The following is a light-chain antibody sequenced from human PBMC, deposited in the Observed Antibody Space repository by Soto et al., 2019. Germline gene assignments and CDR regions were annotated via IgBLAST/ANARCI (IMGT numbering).Light chain of an antibody. Sequence: DIQMTQSSSAMSASVGARVTITCRASQGIHKYLAWFQQKPGKVPKRLIYGASNLQSGVPSRFSGSGSGTEFTLTISSLQPEDFATYYCLQHNFYPPTFGQGTRLEIK. CDR2: GAS. J-gene: IGKJ5*01. CDR1: QGIHKY. V-gene: IGKV1-17*03. CDR3: LQHNFYPPT.